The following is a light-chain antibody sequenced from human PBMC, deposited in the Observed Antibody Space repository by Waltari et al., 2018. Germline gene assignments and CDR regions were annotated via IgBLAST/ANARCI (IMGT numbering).Light chain of an antibody. V-gene: IGLV2-8*01. Sequence: QSALTQPPSASGSPGQSVTISCTGTSSDVGGYKYVSWYQQHPGKAPKLMIYEVSKRPSGVPVRFSGSKSGNTASLTVSGLQAEDEADYYCSSYAGSNNFVVFGGGTKLTVL. CDR2: EVS. CDR1: SSDVGGYKY. J-gene: IGLJ2*01. CDR3: SSYAGSNNFVV.